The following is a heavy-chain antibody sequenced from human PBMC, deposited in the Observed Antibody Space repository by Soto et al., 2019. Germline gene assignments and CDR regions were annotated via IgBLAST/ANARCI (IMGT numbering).Heavy chain of an antibody. D-gene: IGHD2-8*01. J-gene: IGHJ6*02. Sequence: SETLSVTCAVYGGSFSGYYWSWILQPPGKGLEWIGYIYYSGSTYYNPSLKSRVTISVDTSKNQFSLKLSSVTAADTAVYYCARVVSNGVCPTHYYSYCGMDVWGQGTTITVSS. V-gene: IGHV4-34*01. CDR3: ARVVSNGVCPTHYYSYCGMDV. CDR1: GGSFSGYY. CDR2: IYYSGST.